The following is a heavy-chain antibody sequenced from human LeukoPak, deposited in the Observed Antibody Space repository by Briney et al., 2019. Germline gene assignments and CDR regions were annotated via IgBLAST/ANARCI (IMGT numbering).Heavy chain of an antibody. CDR1: GFTFSDYY. D-gene: IGHD4-23*01. CDR2: ISSSDYFM. J-gene: IGHJ4*02. CDR3: AKDPGRGGNSD. Sequence: GGSLRLSCAASGFTFSDYYMSWIRQAPGKGLEWVSHISSSDYFMYYADSVKGRFTISRDNSKNTLYLQMNSLRAEDTAVYYCAKDPGRGGNSDWGQGTLVTVSS. V-gene: IGHV3-11*04.